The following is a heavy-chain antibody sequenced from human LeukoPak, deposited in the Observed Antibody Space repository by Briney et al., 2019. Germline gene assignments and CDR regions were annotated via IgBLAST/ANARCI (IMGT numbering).Heavy chain of an antibody. J-gene: IGHJ4*02. V-gene: IGHV4-39*07. Sequence: SETLSLTCTVSGDSIFSTTYYWGWIRQPPGKGLEWIGSIFHSGSTNYNPSLKSRVTISIDTSKNQFSLILSSVTAADTAVYYCARGLSDVYWGQGTLVTVSS. CDR3: ARGLSDVY. CDR1: GDSIFSTTYY. CDR2: IFHSGST.